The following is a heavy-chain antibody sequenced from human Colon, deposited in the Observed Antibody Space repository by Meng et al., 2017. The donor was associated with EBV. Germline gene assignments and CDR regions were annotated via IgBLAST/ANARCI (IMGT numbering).Heavy chain of an antibody. D-gene: IGHD2-21*01. CDR3: ARVWQSLTAFFDS. V-gene: IGHV4-4*02. CDR2: VYHTGST. J-gene: IGHJ4*02. Sequence: VRLPGSDPGLVKPSGTLSLTCAVSGGSISSSHWWTWVRQPPGKGLEWIGEVYHTGSTKYNPSLKSRLTISVDKSKNQFSLNLTSVTAADTAVYYCARVWQSLTAFFDSWGQGTLVTVSS. CDR1: GGSISSSHW.